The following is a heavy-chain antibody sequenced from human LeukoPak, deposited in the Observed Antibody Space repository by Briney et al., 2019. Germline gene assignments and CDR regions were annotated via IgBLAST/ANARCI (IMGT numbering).Heavy chain of an antibody. CDR3: ARGQVDIVVVPASYYYYMHV. Sequence: SETLSLTCTVSGGSISSYYWSWIRQPPGKGLEWIGYIYYSGSTNYNPSLKSRVTISVDTSKNQFSQKLSSVTAADTAVYYCARGQVDIVVVPASYYYYMHVWGKETTVTVSS. J-gene: IGHJ6*03. CDR1: GGSISSYY. V-gene: IGHV4-59*01. D-gene: IGHD2-2*03. CDR2: IYYSGST.